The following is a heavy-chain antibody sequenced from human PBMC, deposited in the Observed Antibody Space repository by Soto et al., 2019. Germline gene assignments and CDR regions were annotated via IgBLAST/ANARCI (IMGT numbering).Heavy chain of an antibody. D-gene: IGHD3-10*01. Sequence: QVQLQESGPGLVKPSQTLSLTCTVSGGSISSGGYYWSGIGQHPGKGLEGIGYIYYSGSTYYNPSLKSRVTVSVDTSKYQFSLKLSSVNAAGTAVYYCARTLPGGSGGKYYDGMDVWGQGTTVTVSS. CDR3: ARTLPGGSGGKYYDGMDV. CDR2: IYYSGST. J-gene: IGHJ6*02. V-gene: IGHV4-31*03. CDR1: GGSISSGGYY.